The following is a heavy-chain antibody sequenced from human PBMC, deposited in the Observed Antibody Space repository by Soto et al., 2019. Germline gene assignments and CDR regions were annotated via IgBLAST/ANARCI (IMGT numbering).Heavy chain of an antibody. V-gene: IGHV4-39*01. D-gene: IGHD6-19*01. CDR3: ERHTHGAVAGGDFDY. J-gene: IGHJ4*02. Sequence: PSESLSLTCTVSGGSISSSSYYWGWIRQPPGKGLEWIGSIYYSGSTYYNPSLKSRVTISVDTSKNQFSLKLSSVTAANTAVYYCERHTHGAVAGGDFDYWGQGTLVNVSS. CDR1: GGSISSSSYY. CDR2: IYYSGST.